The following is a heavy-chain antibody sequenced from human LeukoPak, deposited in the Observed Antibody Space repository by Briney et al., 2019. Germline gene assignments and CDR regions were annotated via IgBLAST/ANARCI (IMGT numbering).Heavy chain of an antibody. J-gene: IGHJ4*02. V-gene: IGHV1-2*02. D-gene: IGHD3-10*02. CDR2: INPNSGGT. Sequence: ASVKVSCKASGYTFTGYYMHWVRQAPGQGLEWMGWINPNSGGTNYAQKFQGRVTMTRDTSISTAYMELSRLRSDDAAVYYCARFYGRAFPNDYWGQGTLVTVSS. CDR3: ARFYGRAFPNDY. CDR1: GYTFTGYY.